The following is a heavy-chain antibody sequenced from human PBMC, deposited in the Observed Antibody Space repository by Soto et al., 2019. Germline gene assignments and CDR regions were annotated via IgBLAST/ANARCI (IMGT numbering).Heavy chain of an antibody. V-gene: IGHV4-30-4*01. D-gene: IGHD4-17*01. CDR3: AVTYGDYGHYYYGMDV. CDR1: GGSISSGDYY. J-gene: IGHJ6*02. CDR2: IYYSGST. Sequence: QVHLQESGPGLVKPSQTLSLTCTVSGGSISSGDYYWSWIRQPPGKGLEWIGYIYYSGSTYYNPSLKSRVTISVDTSKNQFSLKLSSVTAADTAVYYCAVTYGDYGHYYYGMDVWGQGTTVTVSS.